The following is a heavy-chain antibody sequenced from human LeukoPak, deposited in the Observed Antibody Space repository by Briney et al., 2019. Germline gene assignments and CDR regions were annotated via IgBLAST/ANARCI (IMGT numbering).Heavy chain of an antibody. Sequence: ASVKVSCKASGGTFSSYAISRVRQAPGQGLEWMGGIIPIFGTANYAQKFQGRVTITADESTSTAYMELSSLRSEDTAVYYCASREDIVAPDFDYWGQGTLVTVSS. CDR1: GGTFSSYA. CDR3: ASREDIVAPDFDY. D-gene: IGHD5-12*01. CDR2: IIPIFGTA. J-gene: IGHJ4*02. V-gene: IGHV1-69*01.